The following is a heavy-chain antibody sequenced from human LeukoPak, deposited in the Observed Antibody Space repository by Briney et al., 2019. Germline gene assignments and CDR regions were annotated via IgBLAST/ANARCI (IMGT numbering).Heavy chain of an antibody. CDR3: AKGYSSGWRTYFDY. CDR2: IISTGGST. CDR1: GFTFSSCA. V-gene: IGHV3-23*01. Sequence: GGSLRLSCAASGFTFSSCAMSWVRQAPGKGLEWVSGIISTGGSTYYADSVKGRFSISRDNSKSTLSLQMDSLRAEDTAVYYCAKGYSSGWRTYFDYWGQGTLVTVSS. J-gene: IGHJ4*02. D-gene: IGHD6-19*01.